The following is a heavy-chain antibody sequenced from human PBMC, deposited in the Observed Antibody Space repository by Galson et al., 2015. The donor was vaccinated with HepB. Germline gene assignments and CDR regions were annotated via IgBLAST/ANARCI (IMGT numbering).Heavy chain of an antibody. CDR2: IYSGGST. J-gene: IGHJ5*02. Sequence: SLRLSCAASGFTVSSNYMSWVRQAPGKGLEWVSVIYSGGSTYYADSVKGRFTISRDNSKNTLYLQMNSLRAEDTAVYYCARVVPAMIVAGWFDPWGQGTLVTVSS. CDR3: ARVVPAMIVAGWFDP. V-gene: IGHV3-66*02. CDR1: GFTVSSNY. D-gene: IGHD3-22*01.